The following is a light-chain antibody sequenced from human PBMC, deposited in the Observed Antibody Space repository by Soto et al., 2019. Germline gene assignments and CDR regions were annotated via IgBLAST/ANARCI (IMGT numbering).Light chain of an antibody. Sequence: QAVVTQEHSLTVSPGGTVTLTGGSSTGAVTSGHYPYWFQQKPGQAPRTLIYDTSYKLSWTPARFSGSLLGGKAALTLSGAQTEDEAEYFCLLLYSGGRVFGGGTKLTVL. CDR1: TGAVTSGHY. CDR2: DTS. CDR3: LLLYSGGRV. J-gene: IGLJ3*02. V-gene: IGLV7-46*01.